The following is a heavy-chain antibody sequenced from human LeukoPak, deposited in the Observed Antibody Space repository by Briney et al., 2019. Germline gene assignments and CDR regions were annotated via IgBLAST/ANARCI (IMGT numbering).Heavy chain of an antibody. V-gene: IGHV3-23*01. CDR1: GFTFSSYA. CDR3: AKAEIVATPGDEGWAIDFDY. D-gene: IGHD5-12*01. J-gene: IGHJ4*02. Sequence: GGSLRLSCAASGFTFSSYAMSWVRQAPGKGLEWVSAISGSGGSTYYADSVKGRFTISRDNSKNTLYLQINSLRAEDTAVYYCAKAEIVATPGDEGWAIDFDYWGQGTLVTVSS. CDR2: ISGSGGST.